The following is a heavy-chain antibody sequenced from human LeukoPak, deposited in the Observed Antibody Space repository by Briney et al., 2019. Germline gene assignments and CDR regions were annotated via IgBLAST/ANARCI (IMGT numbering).Heavy chain of an antibody. Sequence: GGSLRLSCAASGFTFDDYAMHWVRQAPGKGLEWVSGISWNSGSIGYADSVKGRSTISRDNAKNSLYLQMNSLRAEDTALYYCAKSTDSSGYSVYFDYWGQGTLVTVSS. CDR2: ISWNSGSI. J-gene: IGHJ4*02. CDR3: AKSTDSSGYSVYFDY. D-gene: IGHD3-22*01. V-gene: IGHV3-9*01. CDR1: GFTFDDYA.